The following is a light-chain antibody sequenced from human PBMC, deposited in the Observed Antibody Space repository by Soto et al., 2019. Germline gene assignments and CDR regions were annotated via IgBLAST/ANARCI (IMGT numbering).Light chain of an antibody. CDR1: QAIDNY. CDR3: QQYYDYPRT. CDR2: AAS. J-gene: IGKJ1*01. V-gene: IGKV1-8*01. Sequence: AIRMTQSPSSLSASTGDRVTLTCRASQAIDNYLVWFQQKPGKAPRVLIYAASTLQTGVPSRFSGSGSGTDFILTINWLQSEDFATYYCQQYYDYPRTFGQGTKVDI.